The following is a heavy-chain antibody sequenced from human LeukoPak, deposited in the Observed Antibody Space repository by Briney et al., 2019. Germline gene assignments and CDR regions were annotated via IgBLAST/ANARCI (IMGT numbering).Heavy chain of an antibody. CDR1: GYTFSDSA. CDR3: FRAGGQDSI. CDR2: VSSKANNYAT. Sequence: GGSLRLSCAASGYTFSDSAVHWVRQVSGKGLEGVARVSSKANNYATAYAASVKGRFTISRDDSQNTAYLQMNSLKTEDTAVYYCFRAGGQDSIWGQGTTVTVSS. J-gene: IGHJ6*02. D-gene: IGHD1-26*01. V-gene: IGHV3-73*01.